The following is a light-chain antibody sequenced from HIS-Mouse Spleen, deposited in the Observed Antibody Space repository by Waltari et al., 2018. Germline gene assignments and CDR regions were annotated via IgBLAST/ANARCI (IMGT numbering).Light chain of an antibody. J-gene: IGLJ2*01. CDR1: NIGSKS. CDR3: QVWDSSSDHVV. CDR2: DDS. Sequence: SYVLTQPPSVSVAPGQTARITCGGNNIGSKSVHWYQQKPGQAPVLVVYDDSDRPSGIPDGFAGSNSGNTATRTISRVEAGDEADYYCQVWDSSSDHVVFGGGTKLTVL. V-gene: IGLV3-21*02.